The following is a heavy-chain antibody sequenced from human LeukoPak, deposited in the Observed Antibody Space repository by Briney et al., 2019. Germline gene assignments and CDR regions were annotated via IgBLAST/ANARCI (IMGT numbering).Heavy chain of an antibody. CDR2: INTDGSST. J-gene: IGHJ4*02. CDR1: GFTFSSYW. V-gene: IGHV3-74*01. CDR3: ASLDFWSGSTPFDY. Sequence: PGGSLRLSCAASGFTFSSYWMHWVRQAPGKGLVWVSRINTDGSSTSYADSVKGRFTISRDNAKNTLYLQMNSLRAEDTAVYYCASLDFWSGSTPFDYWGQGTLVTVSS. D-gene: IGHD3-3*01.